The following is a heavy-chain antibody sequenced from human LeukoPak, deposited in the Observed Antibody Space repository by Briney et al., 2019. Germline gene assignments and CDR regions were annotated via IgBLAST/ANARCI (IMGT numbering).Heavy chain of an antibody. Sequence: GGSLRLSCVASGFTFTSYWMHWVRQGPGKGLVWVSRINTDGTTTNYADSVKGRFTISRDNAKNTVYLQMNSLRDEDTAVYYCARQYSVIAVAVEPWGQGTLVTVSS. D-gene: IGHD6-19*01. CDR1: GFTFTSYW. CDR2: INTDGTTT. V-gene: IGHV3-74*01. J-gene: IGHJ5*02. CDR3: ARQYSVIAVAVEP.